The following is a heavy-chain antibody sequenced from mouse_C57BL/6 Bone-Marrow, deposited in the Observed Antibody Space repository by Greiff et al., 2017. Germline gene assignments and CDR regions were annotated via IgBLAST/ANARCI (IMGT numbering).Heavy chain of an antibody. J-gene: IGHJ4*01. CDR2: ISNGGGST. CDR1: GFTFSEYY. Sequence: EVMLVESGGGLVQPGGSLKLSCAASGFTFSEYYMSWVRQTPEKRLEWVAYISNGGGSTYYPDTVKGRFTISRDNAKNTLYLQMSRLKSEDTAMXYCASPCYYSNRYYYAMDDWGQGTSVTVSS. D-gene: IGHD2-5*01. CDR3: ASPCYYSNRYYYAMDD. V-gene: IGHV5-12*01.